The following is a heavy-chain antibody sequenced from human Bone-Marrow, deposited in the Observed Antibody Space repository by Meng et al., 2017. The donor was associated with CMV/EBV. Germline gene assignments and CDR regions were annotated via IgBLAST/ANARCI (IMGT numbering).Heavy chain of an antibody. V-gene: IGHV3-30-3*01. CDR2: ISYDGSNK. J-gene: IGHJ4*02. Sequence: GESLKISCAASGFTFSSYAMHWVRQAPGKGLEWVAVISYDGSNKYYADSVKGRFTISRDNSKNTLYLQMNSLRAEDTAVYYCARAKMYCSSTSCYRGYFDYWGQGTLVTVSS. D-gene: IGHD2-2*02. CDR1: GFTFSSYA. CDR3: ARAKMYCSSTSCYRGYFDY.